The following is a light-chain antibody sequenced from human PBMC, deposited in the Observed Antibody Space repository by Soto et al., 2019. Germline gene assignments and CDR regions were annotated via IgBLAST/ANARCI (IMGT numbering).Light chain of an antibody. J-gene: IGKJ1*01. V-gene: IGKV3-15*01. CDR1: QNIYSN. CDR2: RAS. Sequence: IVMTQSPATLSVSPGERATLSCRASQNIYSNIAWYQQRPGQAPRLLIYRASTRATGVPARFSGSGSGTEFTLTISSLQSADFTVYSCLQYHNLWAFGQGTKVDIK. CDR3: LQYHNLWA.